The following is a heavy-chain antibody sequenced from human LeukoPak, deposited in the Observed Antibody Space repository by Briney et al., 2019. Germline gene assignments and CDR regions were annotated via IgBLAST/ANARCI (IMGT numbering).Heavy chain of an antibody. V-gene: IGHV3-7*01. CDR2: INQAGSEK. CDR3: ARRGPGSWYVVGS. J-gene: IGHJ4*02. CDR1: GFTFRSYW. D-gene: IGHD6-13*01. Sequence: GGSLRLSCAASGFTFRSYWMSWVRQAPGKGLEWVANINQAGSEKYYVDSVKGRFTISRDNSKNSLYLEINSPRVEDTAMYYSARRGPGSWYVVGSWGQGTLVIVSS.